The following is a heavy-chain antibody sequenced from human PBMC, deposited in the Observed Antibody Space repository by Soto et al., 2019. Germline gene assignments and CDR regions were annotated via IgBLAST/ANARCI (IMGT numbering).Heavy chain of an antibody. Sequence: GASVWVSCKASGCTFRSYIIIWVRQAPGQGLEWMGRIIPILGIANNAQIFQGRLTITADKSTSTAYMELSSLRSEDTAVYYCARGAVDTAMNFDYWGQGTQVTVSS. CDR2: IIPILGIA. V-gene: IGHV1-69*02. J-gene: IGHJ4*02. CDR3: ARGAVDTAMNFDY. D-gene: IGHD5-18*01. CDR1: GCTFRSYI.